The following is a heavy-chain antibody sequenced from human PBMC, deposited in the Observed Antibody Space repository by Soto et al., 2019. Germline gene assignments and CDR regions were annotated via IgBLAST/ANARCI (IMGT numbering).Heavy chain of an antibody. Sequence: QVQLVQSGAEVKKPGASVKVSCKASGYTFTGYYMHWVRQAPGQGLEWMGWINPNSGGTNYAQKFQGRVTMTRDTSISTAYMELSRLRSDDTAVYYCARVPGGYDYGYSWYFDLWGRGTPVTVSS. V-gene: IGHV1-2*02. D-gene: IGHD4-17*01. CDR2: INPNSGGT. CDR3: ARVPGGYDYGYSWYFDL. J-gene: IGHJ2*01. CDR1: GYTFTGYY.